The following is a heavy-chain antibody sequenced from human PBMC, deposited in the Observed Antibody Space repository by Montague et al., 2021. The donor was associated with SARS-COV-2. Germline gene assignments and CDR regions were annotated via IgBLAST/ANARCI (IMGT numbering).Heavy chain of an antibody. CDR2: TDHRGNT. V-gene: IGHV4-34*01. J-gene: IGHJ4*02. Sequence: SETLSLTCAVYRGSFHIFSWGWIRQSPEKGLEWIGETDHRGNTNYNPSLKSRVTISVDTSKNQFSLNLTSVTAADTAIYYCARGTRVVGITPGFRYWGQGTQVAVSS. CDR3: ARGTRVVGITPGFRY. D-gene: IGHD2-21*01. CDR1: RGSFHIFS.